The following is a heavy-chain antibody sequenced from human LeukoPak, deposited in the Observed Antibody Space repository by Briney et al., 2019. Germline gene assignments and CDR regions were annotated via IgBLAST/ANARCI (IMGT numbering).Heavy chain of an antibody. CDR1: GFTVSSNY. D-gene: IGHD2-15*01. Sequence: GGSLRLSCAASGFTVSSNYMSWVRQATGKGLEWVSVIYSGGSTYYADSVKGRFTISRDNSKNTLYLQMNSLRAEDTAVYYCARDFSYCSGGSCYSVFDYWGQGTLVTVSS. CDR2: IYSGGST. J-gene: IGHJ4*02. CDR3: ARDFSYCSGGSCYSVFDY. V-gene: IGHV3-53*01.